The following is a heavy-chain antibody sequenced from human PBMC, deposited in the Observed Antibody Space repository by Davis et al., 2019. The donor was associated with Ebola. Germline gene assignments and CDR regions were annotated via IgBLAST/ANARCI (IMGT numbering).Heavy chain of an antibody. Sequence: ASVKVSCKASGYTFTSYYMHWVRQAPGQRLEWMGWINAGNGNTKYSQKFQGRVTITRDTSASTAYMELSSLRSEDTAVYYCARGQGLLWFGESNTYYFDYWGQGTLVTVSS. CDR3: ARGQGLLWFGESNTYYFDY. V-gene: IGHV1-3*01. CDR2: INAGNGNT. CDR1: GYTFTSYY. D-gene: IGHD3-10*01. J-gene: IGHJ4*02.